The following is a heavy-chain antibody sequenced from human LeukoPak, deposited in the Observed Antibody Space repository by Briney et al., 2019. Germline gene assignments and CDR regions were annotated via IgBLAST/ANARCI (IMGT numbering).Heavy chain of an antibody. D-gene: IGHD3-10*01. CDR1: GFTFSSYS. V-gene: IGHV3-23*01. J-gene: IGHJ4*02. CDR2: ISGSGGST. Sequence: GGSLRLSCAASGFTFSSYSMNWVRQAPGKGLECVSAISGSGGSTYFADSVKGRCTVSRDNSRNTVYLQVNSLTGEDTAVYYCAKGPSFGDSYFDYWGQGTLVTVSS. CDR3: AKGPSFGDSYFDY.